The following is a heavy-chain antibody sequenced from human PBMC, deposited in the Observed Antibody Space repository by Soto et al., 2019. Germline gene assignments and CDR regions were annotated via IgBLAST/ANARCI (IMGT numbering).Heavy chain of an antibody. CDR3: ARDGEGYYYYGMDV. CDR2: ISSSSSYI. Sequence: PGGCLRIGCAASGVTFSSYSVNGVRKAPGKGLEWVSSISSSSSYIYYADSVKGRFTISRDNAKNSLYLQMNSLRAEDTAVYYCARDGEGYYYYGMDVWGQGTTVTVPS. D-gene: IGHD3-10*01. V-gene: IGHV3-21*01. CDR1: GVTFSSYS. J-gene: IGHJ6*02.